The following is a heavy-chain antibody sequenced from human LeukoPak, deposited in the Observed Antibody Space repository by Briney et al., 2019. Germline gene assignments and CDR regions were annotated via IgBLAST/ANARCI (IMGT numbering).Heavy chain of an antibody. CDR3: ARVGPSNYYDSSEYFQH. Sequence: ASVKVSCKASGYTFTSYYMHWVRRAPGQGLEWMGIINPTGGTTIYAQMFQGRLTMTRDMSTSTVYMELSSLRSEDTAVYYCARVGPSNYYDSSEYFQHWGQGTLVTVSS. J-gene: IGHJ1*01. D-gene: IGHD3-22*01. CDR2: INPTGGTT. V-gene: IGHV1-46*01. CDR1: GYTFTSYY.